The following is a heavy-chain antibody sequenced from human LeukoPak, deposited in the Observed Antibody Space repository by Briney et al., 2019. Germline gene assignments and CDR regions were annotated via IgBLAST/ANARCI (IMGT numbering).Heavy chain of an antibody. J-gene: IGHJ4*02. CDR3: ARSPYSGSYSDFDY. CDR1: GGSISSYY. D-gene: IGHD1-26*01. Sequence: SETLSLTCTVSGGSISSYYWSWIRQPPGKGLEWIGYIYYSGSTNYNPSLKSRVTISVDTSKNQFSLKLSSVTAADTAVYYCARSPYSGSYSDFDYWGQGTLVTVSS. V-gene: IGHV4-59*01. CDR2: IYYSGST.